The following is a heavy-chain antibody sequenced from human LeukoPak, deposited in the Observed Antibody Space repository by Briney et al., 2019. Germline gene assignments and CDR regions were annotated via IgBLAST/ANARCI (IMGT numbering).Heavy chain of an antibody. CDR1: GFTSSSYW. Sequence: GGSLRLSRAAFGFTSSSYWMSWVRQAPGKGLEWVANIKQDGSEKYYVDSVKGRFTISRDNAKNSLYLQMNSLRAEDTAVYYCARDLRLGYCSGGSCYSDYWGQGTLVTVSS. CDR3: ARDLRLGYCSGGSCYSDY. D-gene: IGHD2-15*01. J-gene: IGHJ4*02. V-gene: IGHV3-7*01. CDR2: IKQDGSEK.